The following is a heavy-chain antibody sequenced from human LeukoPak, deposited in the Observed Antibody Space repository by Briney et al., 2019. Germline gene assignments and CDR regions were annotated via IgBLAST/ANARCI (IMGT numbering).Heavy chain of an antibody. CDR2: ISGSGGST. J-gene: IGHJ1*01. Sequence: PGGSLRLSCAASGFTFSSYAMSWVRQAPGKGLEWVSAISGSGGSTYYADSVKGRFTISRDNSKNTLYLQMNSLRAEYTAVYYCANGNPYDILTGYQEYFQHWGQGTLVSVSS. CDR3: ANGNPYDILTGYQEYFQH. V-gene: IGHV3-23*01. CDR1: GFTFSSYA. D-gene: IGHD3-9*01.